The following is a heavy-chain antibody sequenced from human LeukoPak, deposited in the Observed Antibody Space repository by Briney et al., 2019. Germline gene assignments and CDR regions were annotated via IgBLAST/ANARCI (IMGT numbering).Heavy chain of an antibody. Sequence: PGGSRRLSCAASGFTVSSNYMSWVRQAPGKGLEWVSIIYSGGTTYYADSVKGRFTISRDNSRNTLYLQMNSLRAEDTAVYYCARGMGSAPFDYWGQGTLVTVSS. V-gene: IGHV3-53*01. D-gene: IGHD6-19*01. CDR1: GFTVSSNY. CDR3: ARGMGSAPFDY. J-gene: IGHJ4*02. CDR2: IYSGGTT.